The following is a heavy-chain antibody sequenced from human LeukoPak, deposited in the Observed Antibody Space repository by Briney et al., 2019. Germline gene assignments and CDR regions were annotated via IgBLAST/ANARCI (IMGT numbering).Heavy chain of an antibody. V-gene: IGHV3-21*01. D-gene: IGHD1-7*01. CDR2: ISSSSSNI. Sequence: PEGSLRLSRAASGFTFSSYSMNWVRQAPGKGLEWVSSISSSSSNIYYADSVKGRFTISRDNAKNSLYLQMNSLRAEDTAVYYCGRYPKAPGAGTTYLDFWGQGTLVTVSS. CDR1: GFTFSSYS. CDR3: GRYPKAPGAGTTYLDF. J-gene: IGHJ4*02.